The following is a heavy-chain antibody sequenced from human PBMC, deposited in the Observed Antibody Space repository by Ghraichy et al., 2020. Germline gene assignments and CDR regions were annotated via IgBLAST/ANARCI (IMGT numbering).Heavy chain of an antibody. CDR2: ISSSSSYI. V-gene: IGHV3-21*01. D-gene: IGHD2-15*01. J-gene: IGHJ4*02. CDR3: ARAKGDCSGGSCYYPLGVFDY. CDR1: GFTFSSYS. Sequence: GGSLRLSCAASGFTFSSYSMNWVRQAPGKGLEWVSSISSSSSYIYYADSVKGRFTISRDNAKNSLYLQMNSLRAEDTAVYYCARAKGDCSGGSCYYPLGVFDYWGQGTLVTVSS.